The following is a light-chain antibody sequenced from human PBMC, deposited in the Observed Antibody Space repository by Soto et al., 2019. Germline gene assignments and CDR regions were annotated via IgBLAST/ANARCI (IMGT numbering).Light chain of an antibody. CDR1: NSDVGGYNY. V-gene: IGLV2-14*01. CDR3: SSYTTSSLYV. CDR2: DVS. J-gene: IGLJ1*01. Sequence: QSALTQPASVSGSPGQSITISCSGTNSDVGGYNYVSWYQQHPGKAPKLMIYDVSYRPSGISNRFSGSKSDNTASLTISGLQAEDEADYYRSSYTTSSLYVFGTGTRSPS.